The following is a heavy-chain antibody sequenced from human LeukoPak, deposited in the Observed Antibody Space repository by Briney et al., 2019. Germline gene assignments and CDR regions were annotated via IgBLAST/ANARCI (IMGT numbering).Heavy chain of an antibody. CDR2: ISTDGGGT. CDR1: GFTFSDYA. V-gene: IGHV3-64*01. D-gene: IGHD3-10*01. CDR3: ARYGSGSYYHY. Sequence: PGGSLRLSCAASGFTFSDYAMHWARQAPGKGLEYVSAISTDGGGTYYVNSVKGRFTISRDNSKNTLYLQMGSLRAEDMVVYYCARYGSGSYYHYWGQGTLVTVSS. J-gene: IGHJ4*02.